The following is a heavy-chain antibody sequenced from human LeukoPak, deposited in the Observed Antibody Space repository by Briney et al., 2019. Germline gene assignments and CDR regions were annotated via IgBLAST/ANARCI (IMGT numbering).Heavy chain of an antibody. Sequence: SVKVSCKASGGTFSSYAISWVRQAPGQGLEWMGGIIPIFGTANYAQKFQGRVTITADESTSTAYMELSSLRSEDTAVYYCARSMRLQWLGNPLSSYYYGMGVWGQGTTVTVSS. D-gene: IGHD6-19*01. CDR2: IIPIFGTA. J-gene: IGHJ6*02. V-gene: IGHV1-69*13. CDR1: GGTFSSYA. CDR3: ARSMRLQWLGNPLSSYYYGMGV.